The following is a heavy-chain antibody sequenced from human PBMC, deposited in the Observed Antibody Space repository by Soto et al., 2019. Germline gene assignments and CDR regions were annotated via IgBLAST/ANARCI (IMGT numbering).Heavy chain of an antibody. CDR2: IYWDDDK. CDR3: AHYVSTSPAGWFDP. CDR1: GLSLSTSGEA. Sequence: QITLKESGPTLVKPTQTLTLTCTFSGLSLSTSGEAVGWIRQPPGKALEWLARIYWDDDKRYNPTLKTRLTITKDTSKNQVVLTLTNMDPVDTATYYCAHYVSTSPAGWFDPWGQGILVTVSS. J-gene: IGHJ5*02. V-gene: IGHV2-5*02. D-gene: IGHD3-10*02.